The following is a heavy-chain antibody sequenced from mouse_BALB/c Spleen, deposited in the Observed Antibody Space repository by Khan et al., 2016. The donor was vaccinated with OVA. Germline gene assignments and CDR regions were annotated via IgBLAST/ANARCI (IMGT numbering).Heavy chain of an antibody. D-gene: IGHD2-3*01. V-gene: IGHV3-2*02. CDR1: GYSITSDYA. CDR3: ARDGSRYNYAMDY. CDR2: ISYSGST. J-gene: IGHJ4*01. Sequence: VQLQQSGPGLVKPSQSLSLTCTVTGYSITSDYAWNWIRQFPGNKLEWMGYISYSGSTNYNPALKSRISITRDTSKNQFFLQLNSVTTEDTATYYCARDGSRYNYAMDYWSQGTSVTVSS.